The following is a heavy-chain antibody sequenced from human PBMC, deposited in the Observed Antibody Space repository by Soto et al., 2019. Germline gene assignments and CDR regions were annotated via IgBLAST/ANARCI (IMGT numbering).Heavy chain of an antibody. CDR2: IYYSGST. J-gene: IGHJ4*02. CDR3: ARGGGYSNLYNFDY. Sequence: QVQLQEAGPGLVKPSETLSLTCTVSGGSISTYYWTWIRQPPGKGLEWIGYIYYSGSTNYNPSLKSRVTISEDTSKKQFSLKLNSVTAADTAVYYCARGGGYSNLYNFDYWGQGTLVTVSS. CDR1: GGSISTYY. D-gene: IGHD5-18*01. V-gene: IGHV4-59*01.